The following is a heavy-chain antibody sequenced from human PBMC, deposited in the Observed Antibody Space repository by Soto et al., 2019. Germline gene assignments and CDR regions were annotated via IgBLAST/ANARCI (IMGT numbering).Heavy chain of an antibody. V-gene: IGHV3-53*01. J-gene: IGHJ6*02. D-gene: IGHD6-13*01. CDR1: GFTVSSNY. CDR2: IYSGGST. Sequence: GGSLRLSCAASGFTVSSNYMSWVRQAPGKGLEWVSVIYSGGSTYYADSVKGRFTISRDNSKNTLYLQMNSLRAEDTAVYYCARDAALISSSWPRAGYYYGMDVWGQGTTVTVSS. CDR3: ARDAALISSSWPRAGYYYGMDV.